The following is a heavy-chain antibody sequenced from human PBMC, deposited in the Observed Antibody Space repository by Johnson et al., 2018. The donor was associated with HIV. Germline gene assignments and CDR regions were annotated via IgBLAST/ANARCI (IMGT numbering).Heavy chain of an antibody. Sequence: VQLVESGGGVVQPGRSLRLSCAASGFTFSSYYMNCVRQAPGKGLEWVSYISSGGSIIYYTDFVKGRFTISRDNAKNSLYLQMNSLRAEDTAVYYCARGRYTTAEWDDAFDIWGQGTMVTVSS. D-gene: IGHD1-26*01. CDR1: GFTFSSYY. J-gene: IGHJ3*02. CDR3: ARGRYTTAEWDDAFDI. V-gene: IGHV3-11*01. CDR2: ISSGGSII.